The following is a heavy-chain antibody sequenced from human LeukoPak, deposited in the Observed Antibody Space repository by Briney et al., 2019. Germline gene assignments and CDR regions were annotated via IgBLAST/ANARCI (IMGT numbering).Heavy chain of an antibody. CDR3: ARDVDHYDSTGKGLVDF. J-gene: IGHJ3*01. V-gene: IGHV1-2*02. Sequence: ASVKVSCKASGYTFTGYDMHWVRQAPGQGLEWMGWINPNGGGTNYAQKFQGRVTMTRDTSISTAYMELSRLKSDDAAVYYCARDVDHYDSTGKGLVDFWGQGTTVTVSP. CDR1: GYTFTGYD. CDR2: INPNGGGT. D-gene: IGHD3-22*01.